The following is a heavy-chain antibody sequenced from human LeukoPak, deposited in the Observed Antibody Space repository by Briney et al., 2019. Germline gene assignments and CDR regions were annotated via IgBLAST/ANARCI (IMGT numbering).Heavy chain of an antibody. V-gene: IGHV1-46*01. CDR2: INPSGGST. CDR1: GYTFTSYY. D-gene: IGHD2-15*01. Sequence: GASVKVSCKASGYTFTSYYMHWVRQAPGQGLEWMGIINPSGGSTSYAQKFQGRDTMTRDTSTSTVYMELSSLRSEDMAVYYCARDYLKVVVAGTAPSAGHMDYWGQGTLVTVSS. J-gene: IGHJ4*02. CDR3: ARDYLKVVVAGTAPSAGHMDY.